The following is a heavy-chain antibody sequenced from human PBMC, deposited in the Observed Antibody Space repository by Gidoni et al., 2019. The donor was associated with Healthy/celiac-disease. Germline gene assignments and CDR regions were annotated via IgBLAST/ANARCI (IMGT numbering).Heavy chain of an antibody. CDR2: ISGSGGST. CDR1: GFTFSSYA. V-gene: IGHV3-23*01. J-gene: IGHJ2*01. Sequence: EVQLLESGGGLVQPGGSLRLSCAASGFTFSSYAMSWVCQAPGKGLEGVSAISGSGGSTYYADSVKGRFTISRDNSKNTLYLQMNSLRAEDTAVYYCAKVGYSSGWYAHWYFDLWGRGTLVTVSS. CDR3: AKVGYSSGWYAHWYFDL. D-gene: IGHD6-19*01.